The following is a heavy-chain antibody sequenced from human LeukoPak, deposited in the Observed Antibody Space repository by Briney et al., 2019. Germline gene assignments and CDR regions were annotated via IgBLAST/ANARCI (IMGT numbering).Heavy chain of an antibody. CDR3: ARKWLSNAFDF. D-gene: IGHD5-12*01. V-gene: IGHV3-20*04. J-gene: IGHJ3*01. Sequence: SGGSLRLSCAASGFTFDDFGMSWVRQAPGKGLEWVSGINWNGGRTGYGDSVKGRFTISRDNAKNSLYLQMNSLKVEDTASYYCARKWLSNAFDFWGQGTMVTVSS. CDR1: GFTFDDFG. CDR2: INWNGGRT.